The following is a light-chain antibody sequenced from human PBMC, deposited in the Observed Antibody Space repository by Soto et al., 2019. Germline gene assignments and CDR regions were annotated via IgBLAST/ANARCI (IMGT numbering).Light chain of an antibody. CDR3: QRRSNWAIT. Sequence: EIVLTQSPATLSLSPGERATLSCRASQSVSRYLAWYQQKPGQAPRLLIYDASNRATGIPARFSGSGSGTDFTLTISSLEPEDFAVYYCQRRSNWAITFGQGTRLEIK. V-gene: IGKV3-11*01. J-gene: IGKJ5*01. CDR1: QSVSRY. CDR2: DAS.